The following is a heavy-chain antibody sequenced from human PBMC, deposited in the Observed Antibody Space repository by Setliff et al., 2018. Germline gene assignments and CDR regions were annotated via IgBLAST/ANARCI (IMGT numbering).Heavy chain of an antibody. CDR2: ITAGYGDT. D-gene: IGHD3-16*01. V-gene: IGHV1-3*01. J-gene: IGHJ6*02. Sequence: ASVKVSCKASGYTSTTNALHWVRQAPGQRLEWMGWITAGYGDTKYSQKFQGRVTITRETSASTAYMELSSLSSEDTAVYYCAGSVGGSTNYYGLDVWGQGTTVTVSS. CDR1: GYTSTTNA. CDR3: AGSVGGSTNYYGLDV.